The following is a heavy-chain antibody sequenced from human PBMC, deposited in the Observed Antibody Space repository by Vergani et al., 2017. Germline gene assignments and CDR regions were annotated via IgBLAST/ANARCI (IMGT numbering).Heavy chain of an antibody. CDR2: IRSNGSNK. CDR3: AKAEYGSGTYPAWALDS. J-gene: IGHJ4*02. Sequence: QVQLVESGGGVVQPGGPLRLSCAASGFTFSHYGMSWVRQGPGKGLDWVSFIRSNGSNKYYVESVKGRFAISRDNSKNTLSLQMNSLRAEDTAVYYCAKAEYGSGTYPAWALDSWGQGALVTVSS. CDR1: GFTFSHYG. D-gene: IGHD3-10*01. V-gene: IGHV3-30*02.